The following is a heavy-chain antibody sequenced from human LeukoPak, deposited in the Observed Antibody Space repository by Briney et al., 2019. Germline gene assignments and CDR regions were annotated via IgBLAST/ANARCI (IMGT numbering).Heavy chain of an antibody. Sequence: ASVKVSCKASGYTFTSYYIDWVRQAPGQGLEWMGWIYPYSGDTNYAQNFQGRVTMTRDTSISTAYMELSSLKSDDTAVYYCARDRNSGSSLDIWGQGTMLTVSS. CDR2: IYPYSGDT. J-gene: IGHJ3*02. CDR1: GYTFTSYY. V-gene: IGHV1-2*02. CDR3: ARDRNSGSSLDI. D-gene: IGHD6-6*01.